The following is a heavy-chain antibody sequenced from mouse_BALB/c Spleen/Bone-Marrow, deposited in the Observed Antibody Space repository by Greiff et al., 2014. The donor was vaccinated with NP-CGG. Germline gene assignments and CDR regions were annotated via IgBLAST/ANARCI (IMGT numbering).Heavy chain of an antibody. J-gene: IGHJ4*01. D-gene: IGHD2-1*01. CDR3: TVPYGNYVGYYAMDY. V-gene: IGHV1-5*01. CDR2: IYPGNNDT. Sequence: DVKLQESGTVLARPGASVKMSCKASGYTFTSYWMHWVKQRPGQGLEWIGAIYPGNNDTSYNQKFKGKAKLTAVTSTSTAYMELSSLTNEDSAVYYCTVPYGNYVGYYAMDYWGQGTSVTVSS. CDR1: GYTFTSYW.